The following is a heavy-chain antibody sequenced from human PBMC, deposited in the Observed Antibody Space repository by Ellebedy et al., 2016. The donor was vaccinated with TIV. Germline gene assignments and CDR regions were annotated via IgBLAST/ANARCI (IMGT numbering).Heavy chain of an antibody. V-gene: IGHV3-21*04. Sequence: GESLKISXAASGFTFSSYSMNWVRQAPGKGLEWVSSISSSSSYIYYADSVKGRFTISRDNAKNSLYLQMNSLRAEDTALYYCAKDHFSSGWYVGHFDYWGQGTLVTVSS. D-gene: IGHD6-19*01. CDR3: AKDHFSSGWYVGHFDY. CDR1: GFTFSSYS. J-gene: IGHJ4*02. CDR2: ISSSSSYI.